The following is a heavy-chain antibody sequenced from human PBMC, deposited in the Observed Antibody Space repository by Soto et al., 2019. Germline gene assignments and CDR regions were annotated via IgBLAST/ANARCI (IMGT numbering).Heavy chain of an antibody. J-gene: IGHJ4*02. V-gene: IGHV1-18*01. Sequence: QVHLVQSGAEVKKPGASVKVSCKGSGYTFTSYGITWVRQAPGQGLEWMGWISAHNGNTNYAQKLPSRVTVTRDTSTSPAYMELRSLRADDTAVYYCARGRYGDYWGQGALVTVSS. CDR3: ARGRYGDY. CDR2: ISAHNGNT. CDR1: GYTFTSYG. D-gene: IGHD1-1*01.